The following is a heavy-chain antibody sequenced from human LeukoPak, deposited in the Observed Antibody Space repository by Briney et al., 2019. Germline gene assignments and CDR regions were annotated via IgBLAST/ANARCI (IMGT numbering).Heavy chain of an antibody. Sequence: GGSLRLSCAASGFTFSTYAIYWVRQAPGKGLEWVSGICGSGGCTYYADSVKGRFTISRDNSENTVYLQMSSLTADDTAVYYCAKTTVGYSSGRYPGWPADCWGQGTLVTVSS. CDR3: AKTTVGYSSGRYPGWPADC. CDR1: GFTFSTYA. J-gene: IGHJ4*02. CDR2: ICGSGGCT. V-gene: IGHV3-23*01. D-gene: IGHD6-19*01.